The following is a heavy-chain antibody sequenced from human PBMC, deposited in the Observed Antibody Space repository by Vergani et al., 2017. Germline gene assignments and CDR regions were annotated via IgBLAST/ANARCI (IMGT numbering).Heavy chain of an antibody. J-gene: IGHJ3*02. Sequence: QVQLQESGPGLVKPSQTLSLTCTVSGGSISSGGYYWSWIRQHPGKGLEWIGYIYYSGSTYYNPSLKSRVTISVDTSKNQFSLKLSSVTAADTAVYYCAGGEWITMVRGVIDAFDIWGQGTMVTVSS. D-gene: IGHD3-10*01. CDR2: IYYSGST. V-gene: IGHV4-31*03. CDR1: GGSISSGGYY. CDR3: AGGEWITMVRGVIDAFDI.